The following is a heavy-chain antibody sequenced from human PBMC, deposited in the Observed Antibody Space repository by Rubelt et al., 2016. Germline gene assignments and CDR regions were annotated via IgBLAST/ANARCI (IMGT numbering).Heavy chain of an antibody. J-gene: IGHJ6*02. Sequence: TYYRSKWYNDYAVSVKSRITINPDTSKNQFSLQLNSVTPEDTAVYYCARASIAALDYYYYGMDVWGQGTTVTVSS. D-gene: IGHD6-6*01. V-gene: IGHV6-1*01. CDR2: TYYRSKWYN. CDR3: ARASIAALDYYYYGMDV.